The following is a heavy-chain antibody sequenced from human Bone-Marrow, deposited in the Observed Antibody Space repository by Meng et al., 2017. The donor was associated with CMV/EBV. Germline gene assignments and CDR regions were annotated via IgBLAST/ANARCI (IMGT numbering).Heavy chain of an antibody. V-gene: IGHV1-69*10. CDR1: GGTFSSYA. J-gene: IGHJ6*02. Sequence: SVKVSCKASGGTFSSYAISWVRQAPGQGLEWMGGIIPILGIANYAQKFQGRVTITADKSTSTAYMELSSLRSDDTAVYYCARDMVPYYYYGMDVWGQGTTVTVSS. CDR2: IIPILGIA. CDR3: ARDMVPYYYYGMDV. D-gene: IGHD6-13*01.